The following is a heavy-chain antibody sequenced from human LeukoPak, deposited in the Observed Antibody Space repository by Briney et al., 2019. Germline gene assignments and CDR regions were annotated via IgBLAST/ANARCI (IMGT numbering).Heavy chain of an antibody. Sequence: ASVKVSCKASGYTFTSYGISWVRQAPGQGLEWMGWIGAYNGNTNYAQKLQGRVTMTTDTSTSTAYMELRSLRSDDTAVYYCARDLYDSSGYSWFDPWGQGTLVTVSS. CDR1: GYTFTSYG. J-gene: IGHJ5*02. D-gene: IGHD3-22*01. CDR3: ARDLYDSSGYSWFDP. CDR2: IGAYNGNT. V-gene: IGHV1-18*01.